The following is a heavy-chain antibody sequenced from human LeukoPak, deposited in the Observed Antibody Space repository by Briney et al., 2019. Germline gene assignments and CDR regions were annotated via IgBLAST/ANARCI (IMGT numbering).Heavy chain of an antibody. J-gene: IGHJ4*02. Sequence: GGSLRPSCAASGFTFISYSMNWVRQAPGKGLEWVSSISNSSPNIYYADSVKGRFTISRDSAKDSLFLQMNSLRAEDTAVYYCARALNDSSGYYFDYWGQGTLVTVSS. CDR1: GFTFISYS. CDR2: ISNSSPNI. CDR3: ARALNDSSGYYFDY. V-gene: IGHV3-21*01. D-gene: IGHD3-22*01.